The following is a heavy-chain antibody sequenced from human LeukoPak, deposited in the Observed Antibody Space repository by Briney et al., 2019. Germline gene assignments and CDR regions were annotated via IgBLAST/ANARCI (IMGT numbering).Heavy chain of an antibody. D-gene: IGHD6-19*01. Sequence: SETLSLTCTVSGGSVNSGNYYWSWIRQPPGKGLEWIAYIFYSGSTNYNPSLKSRVTMSIDTSKNQFSLRLSSVTAADTAFCYCTASYTSGFPEIDYWGQGTLVTVSS. CDR1: GGSVNSGNYY. CDR2: IFYSGST. CDR3: TASYTSGFPEIDY. J-gene: IGHJ4*02. V-gene: IGHV4-61*01.